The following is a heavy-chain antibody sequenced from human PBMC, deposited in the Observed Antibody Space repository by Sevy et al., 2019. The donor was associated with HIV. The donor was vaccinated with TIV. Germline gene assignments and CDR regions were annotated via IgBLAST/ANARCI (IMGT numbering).Heavy chain of an antibody. D-gene: IGHD4-17*01. J-gene: IGHJ4*02. CDR2: VYHSGST. CDR3: ARDRRAPRDSDYGSDY. Sequence: SETLSLTCTVSGHIISSGYHWGWIRQPPGKGLERIGSVYHSGSTHYNPSLKSRVTISTDTSKNLVSLKLDSVTAADTAVYYCARDRRAPRDSDYGSDYWGQGTLVTVSS. V-gene: IGHV4-38-2*02. CDR1: GHIISSGYH.